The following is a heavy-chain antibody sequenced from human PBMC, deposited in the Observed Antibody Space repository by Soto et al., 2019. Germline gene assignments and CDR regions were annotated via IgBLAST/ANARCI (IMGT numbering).Heavy chain of an antibody. D-gene: IGHD2-2*01. CDR3: GRDLTSNANCIDP. CDR1: GDYIHVGGYY. Sequence: QVQLQESGPGLVKPSQTLSLTCSVSGDYIHVGGYYWTWIRQRPGKGLEWMGYIYYTGKPYYNPSLERRLTMSVDRSKNPFSLRLTSVTAADTAVYFCGRDLTSNANCIDPWGQGTLVTVSS. J-gene: IGHJ5*02. CDR2: IYYTGKP. V-gene: IGHV4-30-4*01.